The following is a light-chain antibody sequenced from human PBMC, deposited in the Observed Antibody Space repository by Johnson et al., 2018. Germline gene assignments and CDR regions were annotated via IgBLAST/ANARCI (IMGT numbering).Light chain of an antibody. CDR2: ENN. CDR1: SSNIGNNY. J-gene: IGLJ1*01. V-gene: IGLV1-51*02. CDR3: GTWDSSLSAGNV. Sequence: QSVLTQPPSVSAAPGQKVTISCSGSSSNIGNNYVSWYQQLPGTAPKLLIYENNKRPSGIPDRFSGSKSGTSATLGITGLQTVDEADYYCGTWDSSLSAGNVFATGTKVTVL.